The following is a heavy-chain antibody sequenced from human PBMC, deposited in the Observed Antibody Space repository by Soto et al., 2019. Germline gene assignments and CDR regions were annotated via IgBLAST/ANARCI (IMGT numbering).Heavy chain of an antibody. Sequence: EAQLLESGGGLVQPGGSLRLSCAASGFPFSPYAMSWVRQAPGKWLEWVSTVTGGGHTTYNADSVNGRFTNCRDKSKNTLYLQMNNLRAEDRAICDWESSSWDLGVYGTHIWGQGTTVSV. D-gene: IGHD7-27*01. V-gene: IGHV3-23*01. J-gene: IGHJ6*02. CDR2: VTGGGHTT. CDR3: ESSSWDLGVYGTHI. CDR1: GFPFSPYA.